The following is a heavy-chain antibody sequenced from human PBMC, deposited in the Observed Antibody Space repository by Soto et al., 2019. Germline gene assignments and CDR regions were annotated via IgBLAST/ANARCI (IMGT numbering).Heavy chain of an antibody. J-gene: IGHJ3*01. D-gene: IGHD3-22*01. CDR2: IYSGGST. Sequence: EVQLVESGGGLIQPGGSLRLPCAASGFTFSSNDMNWVRQAPGKGLEWVSLIYSGGSTYYADCVNGRFTISRDNSKNTLYLQMSSLRAENTAVYYCATRPLLPGAPWGQGTMVTVSS. CDR3: ATRPLLPGAP. CDR1: GFTFSSND. V-gene: IGHV3-53*01.